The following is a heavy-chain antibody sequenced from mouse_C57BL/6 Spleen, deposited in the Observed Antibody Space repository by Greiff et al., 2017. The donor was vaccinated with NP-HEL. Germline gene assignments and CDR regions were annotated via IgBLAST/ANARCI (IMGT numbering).Heavy chain of an antibody. J-gene: IGHJ4*01. CDR1: GFTFSDYG. CDR3: ARWSYYYAMDY. D-gene: IGHD1-1*02. V-gene: IGHV5-17*01. Sequence: DVQLVESGGGLVKPGGSLKLSCAASGFTFSDYGMHWVRQAPEKGLEWVAYISSGSSTIYYADTVKGRFTISRDNAKNTLFLQLTSLRSEDTAMYYCARWSYYYAMDYWGQGTSVTVSS. CDR2: ISSGSSTI.